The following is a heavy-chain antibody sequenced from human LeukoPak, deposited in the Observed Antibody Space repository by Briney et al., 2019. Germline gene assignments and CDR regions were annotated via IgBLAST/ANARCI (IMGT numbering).Heavy chain of an antibody. CDR2: IYYIGST. V-gene: IGHV4-59*12. D-gene: IGHD4-11*01. J-gene: IGHJ4*02. CDR1: GGSISRYY. CDR3: ARGLYRNSFDY. Sequence: SGTLSLICTVSGGSISRYYWSWIRQPPGKGLEWTGYIYYIGSTNYNPSLKSRVTISVDTSKNQISLKLSSVTAADTAVYYCARGLYRNSFDYWGQGTLVTVSS.